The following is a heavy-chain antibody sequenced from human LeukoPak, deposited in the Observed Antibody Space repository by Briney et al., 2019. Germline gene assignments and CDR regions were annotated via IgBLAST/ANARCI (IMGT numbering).Heavy chain of an antibody. V-gene: IGHV4-59*01. CDR1: GGSISSYY. CDR3: ARFATESGSYQTFDY. CDR2: IYCSGST. J-gene: IGHJ4*02. Sequence: SGTLSLTCTVSGGSISSYYWSWIRQPPGKGLEWIGYIYCSGSTNYNPSLKSRVTISVDTSKDQFSLKLSSVTAADTAVYYCARFATESGSYQTFDYWGQGTLVTVSS. D-gene: IGHD1-26*01.